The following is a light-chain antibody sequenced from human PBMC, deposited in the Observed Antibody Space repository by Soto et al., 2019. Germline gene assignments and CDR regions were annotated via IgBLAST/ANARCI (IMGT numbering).Light chain of an antibody. CDR1: QSVSSN. Sequence: EIVMTQSPATLSVSPGERATLSCRASQSVSSNLAWYQQKPGQAPRLLIYGASTRATGIPARFSGSGSGTEFTLTISSLQSEAFAVYYCQQYNNWPRTFGQGTKVESK. J-gene: IGKJ1*01. CDR2: GAS. CDR3: QQYNNWPRT. V-gene: IGKV3-15*01.